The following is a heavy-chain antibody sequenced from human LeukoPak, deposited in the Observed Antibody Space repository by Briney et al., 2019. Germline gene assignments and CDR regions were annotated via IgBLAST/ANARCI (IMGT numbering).Heavy chain of an antibody. CDR3: ASCDGYSESCSDAFDI. Sequence: ASVKVSCKAFNYTFTSYGISWVRQAPGKGLEWMAWISPYNGRTLYSAKLQGRVTLTRDTTTDTAYMELTSLKSDDTAVYYCASCDGYSESCSDAFDIWGQGTMVTVSS. V-gene: IGHV1-18*01. CDR1: NYTFTSYG. D-gene: IGHD5-24*01. CDR2: ISPYNGRT. J-gene: IGHJ3*02.